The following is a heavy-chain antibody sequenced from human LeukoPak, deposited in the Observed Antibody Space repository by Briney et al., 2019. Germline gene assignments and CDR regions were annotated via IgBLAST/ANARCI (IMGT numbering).Heavy chain of an antibody. D-gene: IGHD3-22*01. J-gene: IGHJ4*02. Sequence: QAGGSLRLSCVASGFTFSRYWMSWVRQVPRKGLEWVANIKQDGGEIYYVDSVKGRFTISRDNAKSSLYLQMNSLRAGDTAVYYCARDKGDYDTSGSLFVFGGQGTPVTVSS. CDR3: ARDKGDYDTSGSLFVF. CDR1: GFTFSRYW. V-gene: IGHV3-7*03. CDR2: IKQDGGEI.